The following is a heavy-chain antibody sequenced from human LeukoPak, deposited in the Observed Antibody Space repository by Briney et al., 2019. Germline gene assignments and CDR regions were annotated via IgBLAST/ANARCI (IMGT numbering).Heavy chain of an antibody. D-gene: IGHD2-15*01. Sequence: GGSLRLSCAASGFTFSVYDIHGVRQPPGRGLEWVAFTRSYGSNYGYRDSVRGRFTLSRDNSRNTLYLQMNNLTTEDTALYYCAKTLRYCSGASCYFLDYWGQGTLVTVSS. CDR3: AKTLRYCSGASCYFLDY. J-gene: IGHJ4*02. CDR2: TRSYGSNY. V-gene: IGHV3-30*02. CDR1: GFTFSVYD.